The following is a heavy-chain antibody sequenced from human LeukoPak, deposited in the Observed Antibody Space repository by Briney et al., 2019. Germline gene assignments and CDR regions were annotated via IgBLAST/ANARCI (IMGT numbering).Heavy chain of an antibody. CDR1: AFSLNAYN. Sequence: PGGSLRLSCAASAFSLNAYNMNWVRQAPGKGLEWVSSISYTGTYIYYADSVKGRFTISRDNAKNSLYLQMNSLRAEDTAVYYCAKDQEQWLVPEYYFDYWGQGTLVTVSS. CDR3: AKDQEQWLVPEYYFDY. D-gene: IGHD6-19*01. J-gene: IGHJ4*02. CDR2: ISYTGTYI. V-gene: IGHV3-21*04.